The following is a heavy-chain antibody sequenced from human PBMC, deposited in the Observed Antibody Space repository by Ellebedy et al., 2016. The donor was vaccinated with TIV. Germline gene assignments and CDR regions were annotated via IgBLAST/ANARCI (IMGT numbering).Heavy chain of an antibody. CDR3: ARGGGSSWYQDYYYYGMDV. J-gene: IGHJ6*02. CDR1: GFTFSSYA. CDR2: ISSGSSYI. Sequence: GESLKISCAASGFTFSSYAMSWVRQAPGKGLEWVSSISSGSSYIYYADSVKGRFTISRDNAKNSPYLQMNSLRAEDTAVYYCARGGGSSWYQDYYYYGMDVWGQGTTVTVSS. D-gene: IGHD6-13*01. V-gene: IGHV3-21*01.